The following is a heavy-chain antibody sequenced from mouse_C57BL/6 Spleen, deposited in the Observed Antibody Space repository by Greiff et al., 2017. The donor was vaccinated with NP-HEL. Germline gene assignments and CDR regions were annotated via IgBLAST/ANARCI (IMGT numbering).Heavy chain of an antibody. CDR2: ISSGSSTI. J-gene: IGHJ3*01. Sequence: EVQLVESGGGLVKPGGSLKLSCAASGFTFSDYGMHWVRQAPEKGLEWVAYISSGSSTIYYADTVKGRFTISRDNAKNTLFLQMTSLRSEDTAMYYCARGGNYDGSRVDWFAYWGQGTLVTVSA. D-gene: IGHD1-1*01. CDR3: ARGGNYDGSRVDWFAY. CDR1: GFTFSDYG. V-gene: IGHV5-17*01.